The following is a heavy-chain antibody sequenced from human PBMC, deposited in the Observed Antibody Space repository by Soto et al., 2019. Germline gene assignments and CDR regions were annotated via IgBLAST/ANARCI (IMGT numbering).Heavy chain of an antibody. CDR3: AREWFLAAAGTSWFDP. J-gene: IGHJ5*02. CDR1: GFTFSSYR. D-gene: IGHD6-13*01. CDR2: ISSSSSYI. Sequence: XVSLRLSCAASGFTFSSYRMNWVRQAPGKGLEWVSSISSSSSYIYYADSVKGRFTISRDNAKNSLYLQMNSLRAEDTAVYYCAREWFLAAAGTSWFDPCGQGTLVTVSS. V-gene: IGHV3-21*01.